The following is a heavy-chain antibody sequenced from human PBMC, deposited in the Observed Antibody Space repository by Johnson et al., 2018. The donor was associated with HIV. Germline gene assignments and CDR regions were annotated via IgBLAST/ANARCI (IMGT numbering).Heavy chain of an antibody. CDR2: IGTAGDT. CDR1: GFTFSSYD. D-gene: IGHD6-6*01. CDR3: ARVEQLGAFDI. V-gene: IGHV3-13*01. Sequence: VQLVESGGGLVQPGGSLRLSCAASGFTFSSYDMHWVRQATGKGLEWVSAIGTAGDTYYPGSVKGRFTISRENAKNSLYLQMNSLRAGDTAVYYCARVEQLGAFDIGGQGTMVTVSS. J-gene: IGHJ3*02.